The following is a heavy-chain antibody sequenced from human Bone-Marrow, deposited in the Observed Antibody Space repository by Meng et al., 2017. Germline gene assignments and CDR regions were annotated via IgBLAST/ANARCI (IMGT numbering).Heavy chain of an antibody. D-gene: IGHD6-13*01. CDR3: ARVYSSTWYDHFDY. CDR1: GFTFSSYA. J-gene: IGHJ4*02. CDR2: MSYDGSNE. Sequence: GESLKISCAASGFTFSSYAMHWVRQAPGQGLQWAALMSYDGSNEYYADSVKGRFTISRDNSKNTLYLQMNSLRAEDTSVYYCARVYSSTWYDHFDYWGQGTLVTVSS. V-gene: IGHV3-30*01.